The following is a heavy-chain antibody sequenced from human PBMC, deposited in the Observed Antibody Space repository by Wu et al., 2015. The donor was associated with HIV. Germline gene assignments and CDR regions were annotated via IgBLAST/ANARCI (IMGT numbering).Heavy chain of an antibody. D-gene: IGHD2-21*02. CDR2: INPSGGST. J-gene: IGHJ4*02. Sequence: QVQLVQSGTEVKKPGASVKVSCKASGYTFTSYYMHWVRQAPGQGLEWMGIINPSGGSTTYAQKFQGRVTMTRDTSTSTVYMQLSSLRSEDTAVYYCARLAYCGGDCYFHYFDYWGQGTLVTVSS. CDR3: ARLAYCGGDCYFHYFDY. V-gene: IGHV1-46*01. CDR1: GYTFTSYY.